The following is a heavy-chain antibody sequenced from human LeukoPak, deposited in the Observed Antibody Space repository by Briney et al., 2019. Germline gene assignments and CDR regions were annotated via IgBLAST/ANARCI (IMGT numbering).Heavy chain of an antibody. V-gene: IGHV4-30-4*08. J-gene: IGHJ4*02. D-gene: IGHD3-22*01. CDR3: ARDTSYYDSSGPSIDY. CDR2: IYYSGST. CDR1: GGSISSGDYY. Sequence: SETLSLTCTVSGGSISSGDYYWSWIRQPPGKGLEWIGYIYYSGSTYYNPSLKGRVTISIDTSKNQFSLKLSPVTAADTAVYYCARDTSYYDSSGPSIDYWGQGTLVIVSS.